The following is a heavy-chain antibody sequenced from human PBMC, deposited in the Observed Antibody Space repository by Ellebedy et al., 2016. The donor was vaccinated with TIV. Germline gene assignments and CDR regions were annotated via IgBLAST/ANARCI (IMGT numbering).Heavy chain of an antibody. CDR1: GFTFSNAW. D-gene: IGHD3-10*01. CDR2: ISSSSSYI. V-gene: IGHV3-21*01. CDR3: ARDREEATMVRGVNNWFDP. J-gene: IGHJ5*02. Sequence: GESLKISXAASGFTFSNAWMNWVRQAPGKGLEWVSSISSSSSYIYYADSVKGRFTISRDNAKNSLYLQMNSLRAEDTAVYYCARDREEATMVRGVNNWFDPWGQGTLVTVSS.